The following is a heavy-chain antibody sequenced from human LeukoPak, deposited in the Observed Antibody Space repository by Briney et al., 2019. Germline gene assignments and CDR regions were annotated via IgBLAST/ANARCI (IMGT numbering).Heavy chain of an antibody. J-gene: IGHJ4*02. CDR1: GFTFGNYW. V-gene: IGHV3-7*03. D-gene: IGHD1-1*01. CDR2: IKRDGSER. Sequence: QSGGSLRLSCAVSGFTFGNYWMSWVRQTPGQGPEWVANIKRDGSERYYVDSVKGRFTISRDNAKSSLFLEMSSLRVEDTAVYYCVRTTSFMFYCWGQGTLVTVSS. CDR3: VRTTSFMFYC.